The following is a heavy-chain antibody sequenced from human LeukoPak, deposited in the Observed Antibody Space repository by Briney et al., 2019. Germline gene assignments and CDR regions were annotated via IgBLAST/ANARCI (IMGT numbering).Heavy chain of an antibody. V-gene: IGHV3-30*18. D-gene: IGHD6-19*01. CDR2: ISYDGSSK. CDR1: GFTFSSYG. J-gene: IGHJ4*02. CDR3: AKEAGLAVAGPSETFDY. Sequence: SGRSLRLSCAASGFTFSSYGMHWVRQAPGKGLEWVAGISYDGSSKTYADSLKGRFTISRDKSENTLYLQMNSLGAEDTAVYYCAKEAGLAVAGPSETFDYWGQGTLVTVSS.